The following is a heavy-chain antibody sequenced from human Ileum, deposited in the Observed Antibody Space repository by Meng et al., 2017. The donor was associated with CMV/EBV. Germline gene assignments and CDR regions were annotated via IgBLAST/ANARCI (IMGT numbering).Heavy chain of an antibody. CDR3: ARGLWFTWFDF. D-gene: IGHD3-10*01. J-gene: IGHJ5*01. CDR1: GGSLSGYY. V-gene: IGHV4-34*01. Sequence: LTCAVYGGSLSGYYWGSIRQPPGKGLGWIGDIHHSGSTNYNPSLKSRVTISVDTSKNQFSLKLSSVTAADTALYYCARGLWFTWFDFWGQGTLVTVSS. CDR2: IHHSGST.